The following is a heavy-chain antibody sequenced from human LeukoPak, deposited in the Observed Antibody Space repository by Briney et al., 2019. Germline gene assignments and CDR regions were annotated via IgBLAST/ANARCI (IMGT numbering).Heavy chain of an antibody. CDR2: IYYSGST. CDR1: GGSISSYY. Sequence: SETLSLTCTVSGGSISSYYWGWIRQPPGKGLEWIGYIYYSGSTNYNPSLKSRVTISVDTSKNQFSLKLSSVTAADTAVYYCARHGPYDYSNYYGMDVWGQGTTVTVSS. J-gene: IGHJ6*02. D-gene: IGHD4-4*01. CDR3: ARHGPYDYSNYYGMDV. V-gene: IGHV4-59*08.